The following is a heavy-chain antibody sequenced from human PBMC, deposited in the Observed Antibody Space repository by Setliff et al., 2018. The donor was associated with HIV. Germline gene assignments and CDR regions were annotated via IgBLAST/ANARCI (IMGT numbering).Heavy chain of an antibody. CDR3: ARGRYSGSYGY. D-gene: IGHD1-26*01. Sequence: KTSETLSLTCAVSGYSISSGYYWGWVRQPPGKGLEWIGSIYHSGSTYYNPSLKSRVTISVDTSKSQFSLKLSSVTAADTAVYYCARGRYSGSYGYWGQGTLVTVSS. J-gene: IGHJ4*02. V-gene: IGHV4-38-2*01. CDR1: GYSISSGYY. CDR2: IYHSGST.